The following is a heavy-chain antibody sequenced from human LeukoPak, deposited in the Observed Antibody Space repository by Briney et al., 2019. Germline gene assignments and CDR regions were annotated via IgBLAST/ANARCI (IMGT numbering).Heavy chain of an antibody. J-gene: IGHJ4*02. CDR1: GGSISSSSYY. CDR3: ARSGGSYRRGGFDY. CDR2: IYYSGST. D-gene: IGHD1-26*01. V-gene: IGHV4-39*01. Sequence: SETLSLTCTVSGGSISSSSYYWGWIRQPPGKGLEWIGSIYYSGSTYYNPSLKSRVTISVDTSKNQFPLKLSSVTAADTAVYYCARSGGSYRRGGFDYWGQGTLVTVSS.